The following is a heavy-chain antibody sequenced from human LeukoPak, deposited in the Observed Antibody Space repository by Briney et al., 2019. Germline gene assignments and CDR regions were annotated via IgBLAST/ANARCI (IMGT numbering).Heavy chain of an antibody. Sequence: PGGSLRLSCAASGFTFSSYGMHWVRQAPGKGLEWVAVISYDGSNKYYADSVKGRFTISRDNSKNTLYLQMNSLRAEDTAVYYCARAPTTVTTYGVVYYFDYWGQGTLVTVSS. J-gene: IGHJ4*02. CDR1: GFTFSSYG. CDR2: ISYDGSNK. CDR3: ARAPTTVTTYGVVYYFDY. D-gene: IGHD4-17*01. V-gene: IGHV3-30*03.